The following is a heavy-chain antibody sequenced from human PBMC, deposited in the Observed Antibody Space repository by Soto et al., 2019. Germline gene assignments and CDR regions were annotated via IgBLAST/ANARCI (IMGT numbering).Heavy chain of an antibody. V-gene: IGHV3-23*01. CDR2: IDGSGGIT. Sequence: PGGSLRLSCAASGFTFGTTDMSWVRQAPGEGLEWVSTIDGSGGITYYADSVEGRFTISRDNSRNTVYLQMNSLRGDDTALYYCVKNSGWLNTWGQGALVTVYS. CDR3: VKNSGWLNT. J-gene: IGHJ5*02. CDR1: GFTFGTTD. D-gene: IGHD3-9*01.